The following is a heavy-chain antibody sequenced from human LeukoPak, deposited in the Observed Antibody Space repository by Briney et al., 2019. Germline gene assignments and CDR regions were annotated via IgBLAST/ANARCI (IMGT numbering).Heavy chain of an antibody. CDR3: AKDPNHYGDYVDY. CDR1: GFTFSDYY. J-gene: IGHJ4*02. CDR2: INIGGTNT. Sequence: NAGGSLRLSCAASGFTFSDYYMSWIRQAPGKGLEWLSYINIGGTNTHYADSVKGRFTISRDNAKKSLYLEMNSLRAEDTAVYYCAKDPNHYGDYVDYWGQGTLVTVSS. V-gene: IGHV3-11*01. D-gene: IGHD4-17*01.